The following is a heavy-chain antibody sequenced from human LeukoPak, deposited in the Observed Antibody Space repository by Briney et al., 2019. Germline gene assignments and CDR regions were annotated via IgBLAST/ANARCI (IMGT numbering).Heavy chain of an antibody. V-gene: IGHV3-74*01. CDR1: GNYW. CDR2: INSDGSWT. Sequence: GGSLRLSCAASGNYWMHWVRQAPGKGLVWVSHINSDGSWTSYADSVKGRFTISKDNAKNTVYLQMNSLRAEDTAVYYCARDGAMGHFDYWGQGTLVTVSS. D-gene: IGHD4/OR15-4a*01. J-gene: IGHJ4*02. CDR3: ARDGAMGHFDY.